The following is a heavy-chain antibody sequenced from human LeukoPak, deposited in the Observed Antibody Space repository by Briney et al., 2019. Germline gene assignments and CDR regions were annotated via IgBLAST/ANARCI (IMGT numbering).Heavy chain of an antibody. V-gene: IGHV4-61*02. CDR3: VREEVAAAGQTYYYYGMDV. CDR1: GGSISSGSYY. CDR2: IYTSGST. D-gene: IGHD6-13*01. J-gene: IGHJ6*02. Sequence: SETLSLTCTVSGGSISSGSYYWSWIRQPAGKGLEWIGRIYTSGSTNYNPSLKSRVTISVDTSKNQFSLKLSSVTAADTAVYYCVREEVAAAGQTYYYYGMDVWGQGTTVTVSS.